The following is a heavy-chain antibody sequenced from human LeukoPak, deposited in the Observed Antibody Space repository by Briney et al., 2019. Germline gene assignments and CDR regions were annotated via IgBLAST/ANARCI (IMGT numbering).Heavy chain of an antibody. V-gene: IGHV3-74*01. CDR1: GFTFDDYA. CDR2: INSDGSST. CDR3: VREPQAEYYFDY. D-gene: IGHD1-14*01. J-gene: IGHJ4*02. Sequence: GGSLRLSCAASGFTFDDYAMHWVRQAPGKGLVWVSRINSDGSSTTYADSVKGRFTISRDNAKNTLYLQMNSLRAEDTAVYYCVREPQAEYYFDYWGQGTLVTVSS.